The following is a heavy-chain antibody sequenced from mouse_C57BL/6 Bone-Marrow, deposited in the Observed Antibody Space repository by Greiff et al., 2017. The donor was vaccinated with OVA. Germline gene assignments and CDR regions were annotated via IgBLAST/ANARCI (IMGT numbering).Heavy chain of an antibody. CDR1: GYSITSGYY. V-gene: IGHV3-6*01. J-gene: IGHJ3*01. CDR2: ISYDGSN. D-gene: IGHD2-5*01. CDR3: ARDRGVYSNYGFAY. Sequence: DVQLQESGPGLVKPSQSLSLTCSVTGYSITSGYYWNWIRQFPGNKLEWMGYISYDGSNNYNPSLKNRISITRDTSKNQFFLKLNSVTTEDTATYYCARDRGVYSNYGFAYWGQGTLVTVSA.